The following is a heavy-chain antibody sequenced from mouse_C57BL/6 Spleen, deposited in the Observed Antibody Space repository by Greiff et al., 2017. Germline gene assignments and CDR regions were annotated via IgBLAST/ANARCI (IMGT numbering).Heavy chain of an antibody. V-gene: IGHV1-50*01. J-gene: IGHJ4*01. CDR2: IDPSDSYT. CDR1: GYTFTSYW. CDR3: ARWTIVTGYAMDY. D-gene: IGHD2-5*01. Sequence: QVQLQQPGAELVKPGASVKLSCKASGYTFTSYWMQWVKQRPGQGLEWIGEIDPSDSYTNYNQKFKGKATLTVDTSSSTAYMQLSSLKSEDSAVYYCARWTIVTGYAMDYWGQGTSVTVSS.